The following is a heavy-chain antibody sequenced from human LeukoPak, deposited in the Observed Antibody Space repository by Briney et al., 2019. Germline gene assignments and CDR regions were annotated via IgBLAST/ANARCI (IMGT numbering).Heavy chain of an antibody. J-gene: IGHJ4*02. CDR3: VRSGGY. CDR1: GFTFSNYW. Sequence: GGSLRLSCAASGFTFSNYWMNWVRQAPGKGLEWVANIKEDGSEKYYVDYVKGRFTISRDNAKNSLCLQMNSLRAEDTAIYYCVRSGGYWGQGTLVTVSS. D-gene: IGHD1-26*01. V-gene: IGHV3-7*05. CDR2: IKEDGSEK.